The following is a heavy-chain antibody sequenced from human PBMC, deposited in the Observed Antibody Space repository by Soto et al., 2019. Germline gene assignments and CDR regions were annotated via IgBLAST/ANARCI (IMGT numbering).Heavy chain of an antibody. V-gene: IGHV3-30*18. CDR3: AKGLGYCSGGTCYELDY. J-gene: IGHJ4*02. Sequence: PGGSLRLACATSGFTFSSYGMHWVRQAPGKGLEWVAVISYDGSNKYYADSVKGRFTISRDNSKNTLYLQMNSLRAEDTAVYYCAKGLGYCSGGTCYELDYWGQGTLVTVSS. D-gene: IGHD2-15*01. CDR2: ISYDGSNK. CDR1: GFTFSSYG.